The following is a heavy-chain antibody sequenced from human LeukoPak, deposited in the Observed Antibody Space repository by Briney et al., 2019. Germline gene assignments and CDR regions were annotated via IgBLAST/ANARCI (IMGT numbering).Heavy chain of an antibody. V-gene: IGHV4-59*12. J-gene: IGHJ4*02. D-gene: IGHD3-10*01. CDR1: GGSISSYY. CDR2: IYYSGST. CDR3: ARDPNSGYYFDY. Sequence: SETLSLTCTVSGGSISSYYWSWIRQPPGKGLEWIGYIYYSGSTYYNPSLKSRVTISVDTSKNQFSLKLSSVTAADTAVYYCARDPNSGYYFDYWGQGTLVTVSS.